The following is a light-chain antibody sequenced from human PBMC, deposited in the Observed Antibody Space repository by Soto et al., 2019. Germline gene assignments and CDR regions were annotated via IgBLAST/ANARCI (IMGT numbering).Light chain of an antibody. CDR3: NSYTSSSTYV. CDR2: DVS. V-gene: IGLV2-14*03. Sequence: QSALTQPASVSGSPGQSIAISCTGTSSDVGGYNYVTWYQQHPGKAPQLMIYDVSNRPSGVSDRFSGSKSGNTASLTISGLQAEDEGDYYCNSYTSSSTYVFGTGTKVTVL. J-gene: IGLJ1*01. CDR1: SSDVGGYNY.